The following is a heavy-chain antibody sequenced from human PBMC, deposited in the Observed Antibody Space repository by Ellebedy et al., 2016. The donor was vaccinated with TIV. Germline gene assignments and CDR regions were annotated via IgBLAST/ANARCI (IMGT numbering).Heavy chain of an antibody. J-gene: IGHJ6*02. Sequence: AASVKVSCKASGYSLTSNGISWVRQAPGQGLEWMGWIGAYNGNTNYAQKFQGRVTMTTDTSTSTVYLDLRSLRSDDTAVYYCARGLWFRALDVWGQGTTVTVSS. D-gene: IGHD3-10*01. CDR2: IGAYNGNT. CDR1: GYSLTSNG. V-gene: IGHV1-18*01. CDR3: ARGLWFRALDV.